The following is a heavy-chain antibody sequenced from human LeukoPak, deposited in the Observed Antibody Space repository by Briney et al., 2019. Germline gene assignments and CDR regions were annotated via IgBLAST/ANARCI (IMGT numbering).Heavy chain of an antibody. CDR1: GGSFSGYY. CDR2: INHSGST. J-gene: IGHJ4*02. V-gene: IGHV4-34*01. CDR3: ARGIESYGDYGY. Sequence: SETLSLTCAVYGGSFSGYYWSWIRQPPGKGLECIGEINHSGSTNYNPSLKSRVTISVDTSKNQFSLKLSSLTAADTAIYYCARGIESYGDYGYWGQGILVTVSS. D-gene: IGHD4-17*01.